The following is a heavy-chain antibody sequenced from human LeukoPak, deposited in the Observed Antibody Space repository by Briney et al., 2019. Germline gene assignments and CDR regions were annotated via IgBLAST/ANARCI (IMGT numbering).Heavy chain of an antibody. CDR1: GFTFSNHA. CDR3: AKGGASSPYTYIDV. J-gene: IGHJ6*04. CDR2: IGDSGGST. D-gene: IGHD6-6*01. Sequence: GGSLRLSCAASGFTFSNHAMSWFRQAPGKGLEWVSVIGDSGGSTYYADSVKGRFTISRDNSKNTLYLQMNSLRADDTAVYHCAKGGASSPYTYIDVWGKRDHGHRLL. V-gene: IGHV3-23*01.